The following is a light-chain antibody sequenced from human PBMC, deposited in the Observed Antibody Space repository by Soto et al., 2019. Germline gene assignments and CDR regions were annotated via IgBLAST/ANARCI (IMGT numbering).Light chain of an antibody. CDR3: HQTYITPWM. CDR2: AAS. CDR1: QDISNY. V-gene: IGKV1-39*01. J-gene: IGKJ1*01. Sequence: DIQMTQSPSSLSASVGDRVTITCQASQDISNYLNWYQQKPGKAPKLLIYAASSLESGVPSRFTGSGSGTDFTLTISSLQPEDFATYFCHQTYITPWMFGQGTKVDIK.